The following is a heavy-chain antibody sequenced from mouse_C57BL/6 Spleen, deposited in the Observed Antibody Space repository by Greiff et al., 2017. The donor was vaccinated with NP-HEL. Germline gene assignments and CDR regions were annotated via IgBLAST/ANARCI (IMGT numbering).Heavy chain of an antibody. CDR3: ARRGLRREYYYAMDY. CDR1: GYTFTSYW. D-gene: IGHD2-4*01. J-gene: IGHJ4*01. V-gene: IGHV1-69*01. Sequence: QVQLQQSGAELVMPGASVKLSCKASGYTFTSYWMHWVKQRPGQGLEWIGEIDPSDSYTNYNQKFKGKSTLTVDKSSSTAYMQLSSLTSEDSAVYYCARRGLRREYYYAMDYWGQGTSVTVSS. CDR2: IDPSDSYT.